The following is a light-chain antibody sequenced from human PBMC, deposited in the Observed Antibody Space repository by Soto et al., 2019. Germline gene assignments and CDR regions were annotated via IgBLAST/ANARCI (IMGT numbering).Light chain of an antibody. V-gene: IGLV1-44*01. J-gene: IGLJ2*01. Sequence: QAVVTQPPSASGTPGQRVSISCSGSGSNIESKTVDWYQQLPGTAPKLLIYSNNQRPSGVPDRFSGSKSGTSASLAISGLQSEDEADYFCTAWDDSLNVVFGGGTKLTVL. CDR1: GSNIESKT. CDR2: SNN. CDR3: TAWDDSLNVV.